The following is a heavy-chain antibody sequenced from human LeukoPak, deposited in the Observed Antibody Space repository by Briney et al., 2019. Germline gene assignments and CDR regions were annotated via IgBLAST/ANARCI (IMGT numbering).Heavy chain of an antibody. J-gene: IGHJ5*01. D-gene: IGHD5-18*01. Sequence: SETLSPTCAVYGGSFSGYYWSWIRQPPGKGLEWIGEINHSGNTNYNPSLKSRVTISVDTSKSQISLKVTSVTAADTAVYYCARAKEYGYNYGPGFGFDPWGQGTPVTVSS. CDR1: GGSFSGYY. V-gene: IGHV4-34*01. CDR3: ARAKEYGYNYGPGFGFDP. CDR2: INHSGNT.